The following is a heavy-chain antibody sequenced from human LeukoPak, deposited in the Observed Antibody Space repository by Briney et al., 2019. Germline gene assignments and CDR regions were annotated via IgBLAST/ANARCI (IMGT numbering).Heavy chain of an antibody. Sequence: ASVKVSCKASGYTFTSYGISWVRQAPGQGLEWMGWISAYNGNTNYAQKLQGRVTMTTDTSTSTAYMELRSLRSEDTAVYYCATDPAMITFGGVIAELDTWGQGTLVTVSS. CDR1: GYTFTSYG. J-gene: IGHJ4*02. CDR3: ATDPAMITFGGVIAELDT. V-gene: IGHV1-18*01. D-gene: IGHD3-16*02. CDR2: ISAYNGNT.